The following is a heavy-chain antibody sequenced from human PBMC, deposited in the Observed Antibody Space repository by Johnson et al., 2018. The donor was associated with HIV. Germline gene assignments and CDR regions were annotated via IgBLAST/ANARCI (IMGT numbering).Heavy chain of an antibody. CDR1: GFTFSDYY. J-gene: IGHJ3*02. Sequence: QVQLVESGGGVVQPGRSLRLSCAASGFTFSDYYMSWIRQAPGKGLEWVSYISSSGSTIYYADSVKGRFTISRDNAKNSLYLQMNSLRAEDTAVYYCAKVNRPNSGSWVDDAFDIWGQGTMVTVSS. CDR2: ISSSGSTI. CDR3: AKVNRPNSGSWVDDAFDI. D-gene: IGHD1-26*01. V-gene: IGHV3-11*04.